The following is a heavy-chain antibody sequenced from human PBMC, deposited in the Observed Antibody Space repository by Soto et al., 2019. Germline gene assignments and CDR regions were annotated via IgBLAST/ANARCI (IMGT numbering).Heavy chain of an antibody. Sequence: ASVKVSCKASGYTFTSYAMHWVRQAPGQRLEWMGWISAGNGNTKYSQKFQGRVTMTTDTSTSTAYMELRSLRSDDTAVYYCARVGYYDFWSGYYTSGFDYWGQGTLVTVSS. CDR3: ARVGYYDFWSGYYTSGFDY. CDR2: ISAGNGNT. J-gene: IGHJ4*02. D-gene: IGHD3-3*01. CDR1: GYTFTSYA. V-gene: IGHV1-3*01.